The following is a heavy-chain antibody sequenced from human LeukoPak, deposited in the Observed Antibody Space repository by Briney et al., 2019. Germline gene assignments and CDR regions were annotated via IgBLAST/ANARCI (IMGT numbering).Heavy chain of an antibody. V-gene: IGHV3-23*01. CDR1: GFSLSSYA. J-gene: IGHJ4*02. Sequence: GGSLRLSCTASGFSLSSYAMSWVRQAPGEGLEWVSTISGSADNTNYAEAVKGRFTISRDNSKNTMYLQMNSLRAEDTAVYYCAKQGFGCWGQGTLVTVSS. CDR3: AKQGFGC. CDR2: ISGSADNT.